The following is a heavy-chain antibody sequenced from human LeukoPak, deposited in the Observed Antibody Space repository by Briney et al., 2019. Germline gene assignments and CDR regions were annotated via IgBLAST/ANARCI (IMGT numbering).Heavy chain of an antibody. CDR1: GYTFTSYY. J-gene: IGHJ4*02. V-gene: IGHV1-46*01. CDR2: INPSGGST. Sequence: APVKASSTASGYTFTSYYIHWVRQAPGQGLEWMGIINPSGGSTSYAQKFQGRVTMTRDTSTSTVYMELSSLTSEDTAVYYCARDRALRAVVGSFDYWGQGTLVTVSS. D-gene: IGHD4-23*01. CDR3: ARDRALRAVVGSFDY.